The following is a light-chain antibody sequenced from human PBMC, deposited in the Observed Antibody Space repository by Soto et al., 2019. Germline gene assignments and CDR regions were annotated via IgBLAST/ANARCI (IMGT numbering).Light chain of an antibody. CDR1: QSISSW. CDR2: DAS. CDR3: QQYNSYRA. J-gene: IGKJ1*01. V-gene: IGKV1-5*01. Sequence: DIQMTQSPSTLSASVGDRVTITCRASQSISSWLAWYQQKPGRAPKLLIYDASTLLSGVPSRFSGSGSGTEFTITISSLQPDDFATYYCQQYNSYRAFGQGTKVEIK.